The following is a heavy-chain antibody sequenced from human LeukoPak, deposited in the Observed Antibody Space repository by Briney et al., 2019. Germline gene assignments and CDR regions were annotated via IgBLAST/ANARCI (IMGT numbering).Heavy chain of an antibody. CDR3: ARGCEGLGSRSGEKVVPAAMRAPYFDY. D-gene: IGHD2-2*01. CDR1: GGSFSGYY. J-gene: IGHJ4*02. V-gene: IGHV4-34*01. Sequence: PSETLSLTCAVYGGSFSGYYWSWIRQPPGKGLEWIGEINHSGSTNYNPSLKSRVTISVDTSKNQFSLKLSSVTAADTAVYYCARGCEGLGSRSGEKVVPAAMRAPYFDYWGQGTLVTVSS. CDR2: INHSGST.